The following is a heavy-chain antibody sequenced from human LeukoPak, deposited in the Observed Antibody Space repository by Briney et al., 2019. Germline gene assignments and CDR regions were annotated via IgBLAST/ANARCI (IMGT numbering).Heavy chain of an antibody. CDR2: VYTSGTT. Sequence: SETLSLTCAVSGGSISTKYWSWIRQPAGKGLEWIGRVYTSGTTHYNPSLRSRVTRSLDNSKNQFSLNLKSVTATDTAVYYCARDLGQRGVVTAHYWYFDLWGRGTLVTVSS. D-gene: IGHD2-21*02. V-gene: IGHV4-4*07. CDR3: ARDLGQRGVVTAHYWYFDL. J-gene: IGHJ2*01. CDR1: GGSISTKY.